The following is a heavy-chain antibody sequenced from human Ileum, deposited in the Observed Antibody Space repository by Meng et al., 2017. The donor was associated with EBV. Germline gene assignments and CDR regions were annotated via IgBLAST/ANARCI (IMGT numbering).Heavy chain of an antibody. V-gene: IGHV4-39*01. CDR1: GDSISSSNHW. D-gene: IGHD3-3*01. J-gene: IGHJ4*02. Sequence: LQPHGSGPGLGKPSETLSLTCAVSGDSISSSNHWWGWIRQPPGKGLEWVGTIYYSGSTFYNPSLKSRVTISLDTSKNQFSLKVSSVTAADTAVYYCARRYYGVPFDNWGQGTLVTVSS. CDR2: IYYSGST. CDR3: ARRYYGVPFDN.